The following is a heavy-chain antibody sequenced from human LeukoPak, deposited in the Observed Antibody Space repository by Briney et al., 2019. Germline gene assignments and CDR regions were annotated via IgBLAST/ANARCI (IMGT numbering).Heavy chain of an antibody. J-gene: IGHJ5*02. V-gene: IGHV3-21*01. D-gene: IGHD2-15*01. CDR3: ARGIEATPNSFDP. CDR2: ISGDSRYI. Sequence: GGSLRLSCAASGFTFSSYTINWVRQAPGKGLEWVSAISGDSRYIYYADSVKGRFTISRDNAKNSLYLQMNSLRAEDTAVYYCARGIEATPNSFDPWGQGTLVTVSS. CDR1: GFTFSSYT.